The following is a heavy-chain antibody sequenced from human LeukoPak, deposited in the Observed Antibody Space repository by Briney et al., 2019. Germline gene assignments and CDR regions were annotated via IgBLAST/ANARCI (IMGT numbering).Heavy chain of an antibody. CDR2: ISGNGGST. D-gene: IGHD6-13*01. CDR3: AKYRSAWSFDY. Sequence: GGSLRLSCAASGFTFSSYALTWVRQAPVKGLEWVSAISGNGGSTNYADSVKGRFTISRDNSKNTLYLQVNSLRAEDTAVYYCAKYRSAWSFDYWGQGTLVTVSS. CDR1: GFTFSSYA. V-gene: IGHV3-23*01. J-gene: IGHJ4*02.